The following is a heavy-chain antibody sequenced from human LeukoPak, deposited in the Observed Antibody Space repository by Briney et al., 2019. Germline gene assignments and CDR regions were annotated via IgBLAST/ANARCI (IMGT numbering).Heavy chain of an antibody. CDR1: GGSISSYY. J-gene: IGHJ4*02. Sequence: SETLSLTCTVSGGSISSYYWSWIRQPPGEGLEWIGYIYYSGSTNYNPSLKSRVTISVDTSKNQFSLKLSSVTAADTAVYYCARGAWGITIFGVVITYFDYWGQGTLVTVSS. V-gene: IGHV4-59*01. CDR3: ARGAWGITIFGVVITYFDY. CDR2: IYYSGST. D-gene: IGHD3-3*01.